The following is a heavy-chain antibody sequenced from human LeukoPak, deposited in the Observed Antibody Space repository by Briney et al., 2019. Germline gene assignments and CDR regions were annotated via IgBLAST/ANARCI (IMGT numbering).Heavy chain of an antibody. CDR1: GGSFSGYC. V-gene: IGHV4-34*01. D-gene: IGHD3-3*01. J-gene: IGHJ6*02. CDR2: INHSGST. CDR3: ARGRADFWSGYPNYYYYGMDV. Sequence: SETLSLTCAVYGGSFSGYCWSWIRQPPGKGLEWIGEINHSGSTNYNPSLKSRVTISVDTSKNQFSLKLSSVTAADTAVYYCARGRADFWSGYPNYYYYGMDVWGQGTTVTVSS.